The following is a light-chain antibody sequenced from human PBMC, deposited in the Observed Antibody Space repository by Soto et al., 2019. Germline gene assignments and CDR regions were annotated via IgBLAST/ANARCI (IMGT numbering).Light chain of an antibody. CDR3: SSYACTYSYVV. V-gene: IGLV2-11*01. CDR1: SGDVGGYNY. CDR2: DVS. Sequence: QSALTQPRSVSGSPGQSVTISCTGTSGDVGGYNYVSWYQQHPGNAPKLMISDVSKRPSGVPDRFSGSKSGNTASLTISGLQTEDEADYYCSSYACTYSYVVFGGGTKLTVL. J-gene: IGLJ2*01.